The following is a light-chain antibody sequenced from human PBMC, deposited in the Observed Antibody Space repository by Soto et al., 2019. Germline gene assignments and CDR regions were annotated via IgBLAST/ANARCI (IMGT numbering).Light chain of an antibody. J-gene: IGKJ3*01. Sequence: DIQMTQSPSTLSASVGDRVTITCRASQSISSWLAWYQQKPGKAPKLLIYDASSLESGVPSRFSGSRSGTEFTLTISSLQPDDFATYYCQQYNSYSPFTFGRGTKVDIK. CDR2: DAS. V-gene: IGKV1-5*01. CDR1: QSISSW. CDR3: QQYNSYSPFT.